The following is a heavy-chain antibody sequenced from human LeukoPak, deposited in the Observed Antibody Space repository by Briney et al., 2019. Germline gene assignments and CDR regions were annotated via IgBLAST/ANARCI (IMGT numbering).Heavy chain of an antibody. Sequence: ASVKVSCKASGYTFTSYDINWVRQATGQGLEWMGWMNPNSGNTGYAQKFQGRVTMTRNTSISTAYMELSSLRSEDTAVYYCASALLLWFGEPGDAFDIWGQGTMVTVSS. J-gene: IGHJ3*02. CDR2: MNPNSGNT. CDR1: GYTFTSYD. D-gene: IGHD3-10*01. CDR3: ASALLLWFGEPGDAFDI. V-gene: IGHV1-8*02.